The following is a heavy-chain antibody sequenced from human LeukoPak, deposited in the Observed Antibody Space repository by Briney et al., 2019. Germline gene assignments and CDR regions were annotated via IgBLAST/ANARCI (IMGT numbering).Heavy chain of an antibody. CDR3: ARALYSSRLFDY. D-gene: IGHD6-13*01. CDR1: GFTFSDYY. CDR2: ISSSGSTI. Sequence: GGSLRLSCAASGFTFSDYYMSWIRQAPGKGLEWVSYISSSGSTIYYADSVKGRFTISGDNAKNSLYLQMNSLRAEDTAVYYCARALYSSRLFDYWGQGTLVTVSS. V-gene: IGHV3-11*01. J-gene: IGHJ4*02.